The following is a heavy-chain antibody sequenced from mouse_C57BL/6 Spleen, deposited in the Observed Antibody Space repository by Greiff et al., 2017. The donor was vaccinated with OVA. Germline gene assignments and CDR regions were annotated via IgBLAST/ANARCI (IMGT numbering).Heavy chain of an antibody. CDR3: ARLDSSRYYAMDY. CDR2: IYPGSGST. V-gene: IGHV1-55*01. D-gene: IGHD3-2*02. J-gene: IGHJ4*01. Sequence: VQLQQPGAELVKPGASVKMSCKASGYTFTSYWITWVKQRPGQGLEWIGDIYPGSGSTNYNEKFKSKATLTVDTSSSTAYMQLSSLTSEDSAVYYCARLDSSRYYAMDYWGQGTSVTVSS. CDR1: GYTFTSYW.